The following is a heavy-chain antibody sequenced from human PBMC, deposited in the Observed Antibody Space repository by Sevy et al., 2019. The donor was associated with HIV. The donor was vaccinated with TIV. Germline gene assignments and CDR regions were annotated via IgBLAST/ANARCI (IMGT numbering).Heavy chain of an antibody. CDR1: GGSISSSSYY. V-gene: IGHV4-39*07. D-gene: IGHD6-13*01. J-gene: IGHJ4*02. CDR2: IYTSGST. CDR3: ARVGSSGSSWYNGFDY. Sequence: SETLSLTCTVSGGSISSSSYYWGWIRQPPGKGLEWIGRIYTSGSTNYNPSLKSRVTMSVDTSKNEFSLKLSSVTAADTAGYYCARVGSSGSSWYNGFDYWGQGTLVTVSS.